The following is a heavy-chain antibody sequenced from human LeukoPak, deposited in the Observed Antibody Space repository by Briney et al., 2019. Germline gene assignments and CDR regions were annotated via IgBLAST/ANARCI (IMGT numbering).Heavy chain of an antibody. CDR2: IYTSGST. D-gene: IGHD4-11*01. CDR3: ARVTVTTERRYYYYGMDV. V-gene: IGHV4-61*02. Sequence: PSQTLSLTCTDPGGSISSGSYYWSWIRQPAGNGLEWIGRIYTSGSTNYNPSLKSRVTISVDTSKNQFSLKLSSVTAADTAVYYCARVTVTTERRYYYYGMDVWGQGTTVTVSS. CDR1: GGSISSGSYY. J-gene: IGHJ6*02.